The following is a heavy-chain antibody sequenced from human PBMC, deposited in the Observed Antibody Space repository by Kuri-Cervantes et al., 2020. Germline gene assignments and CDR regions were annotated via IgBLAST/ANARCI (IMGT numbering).Heavy chain of an antibody. CDR1: GFTFSSYA. Sequence: ETLSLTCAASGFTFSSYAMSWVRQAPGKGLEWVSAISGSGGSTYYADSVKGRFTISRDNSKNTLYLQMNSLRAEDTAVYYCAKDQGGIAAAGTFAYWGQGTLVTVSS. D-gene: IGHD6-13*01. CDR3: AKDQGGIAAAGTFAY. J-gene: IGHJ4*02. V-gene: IGHV3-23*01. CDR2: ISGSGGST.